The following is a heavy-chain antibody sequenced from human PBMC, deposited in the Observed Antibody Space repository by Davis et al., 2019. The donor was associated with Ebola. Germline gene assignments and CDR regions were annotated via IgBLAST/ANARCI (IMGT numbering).Heavy chain of an antibody. J-gene: IGHJ5*01. D-gene: IGHD3-10*01. V-gene: IGHV4-34*01. Sequence: SETLSLTCAVYGGSFKSYYWNWIRQPPGKGLEWIGEINHSGSSKYNPSLKSRVTMSADTSKNQVSLKLSSVTAADTAVYYCVRSITIIRGVIPWFDPWAKEPWSPSPQ. CDR2: INHSGSS. CDR3: VRSITIIRGVIPWFDP. CDR1: GGSFKSYY.